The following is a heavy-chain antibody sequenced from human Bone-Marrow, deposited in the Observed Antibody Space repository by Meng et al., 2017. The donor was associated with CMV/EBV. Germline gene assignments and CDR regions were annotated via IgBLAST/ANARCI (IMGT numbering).Heavy chain of an antibody. CDR1: GYTFTGYY. CDR2: INPNSGGT. CDR3: ARDAVIVAIHYYYYGMGV. V-gene: IGHV1-2*02. Sequence: ASVKVSCKASGYTFTGYYMHWVRQAPGQGLEWMGWINPNSGGTNYAQKFQGRVTMTRDTSISTAYMELSRLRSDDTAVYYCARDAVIVAIHYYYYGMGVWGQGHTVNVAS. D-gene: IGHD5-12*01. J-gene: IGHJ6*02.